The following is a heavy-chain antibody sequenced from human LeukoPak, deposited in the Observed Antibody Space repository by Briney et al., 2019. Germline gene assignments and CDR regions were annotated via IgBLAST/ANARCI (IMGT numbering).Heavy chain of an antibody. Sequence: SQTLSLTCTVSGGSISSGGYYWSWIRQHPGKGLEWIGYIYYSGSTYYNPSLKSQVTISVDTSKNQFSLKLSSVTAADTTVYYCARQYGSGMVAHYYYMDVWGKGTTVTVSS. V-gene: IGHV4-31*01. CDR3: ARQYGSGMVAHYYYMDV. CDR1: GGSISSGGYY. CDR2: IYYSGST. D-gene: IGHD3-10*01. J-gene: IGHJ6*03.